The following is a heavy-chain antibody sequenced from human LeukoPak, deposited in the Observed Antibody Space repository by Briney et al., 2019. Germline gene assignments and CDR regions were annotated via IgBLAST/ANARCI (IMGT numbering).Heavy chain of an antibody. CDR2: ISYDGSNK. V-gene: IGHV3-30*18. D-gene: IGHD6-13*01. Sequence: PGGSLRLSCAASGFTFSSYGMNWVRQAPGKGLEWVAVISYDGSNKYYADSVKGRFTISRDTSKNTLYMHMSSLRAEDTAVYYCAKYLEDSSSWYDDFDYWGQGTLVTVSS. J-gene: IGHJ4*02. CDR1: GFTFSSYG. CDR3: AKYLEDSSSWYDDFDY.